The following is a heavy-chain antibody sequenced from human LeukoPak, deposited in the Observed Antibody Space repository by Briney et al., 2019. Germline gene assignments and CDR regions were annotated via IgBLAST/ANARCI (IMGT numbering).Heavy chain of an antibody. J-gene: IGHJ1*01. V-gene: IGHV4-39*02. Sequence: SEILSLTCTVSGGSISSTTYYWGWVRQPPGKGLEWIGTIYYSGTSYYNPSLKSRVTISVDTSKNQFSLELGSMTAADTAVYYCARGPTLKYFHHWGQGTLVSVSS. CDR3: ARGPTLKYFHH. CDR1: GGSISSTTYY. CDR2: IYYSGTS.